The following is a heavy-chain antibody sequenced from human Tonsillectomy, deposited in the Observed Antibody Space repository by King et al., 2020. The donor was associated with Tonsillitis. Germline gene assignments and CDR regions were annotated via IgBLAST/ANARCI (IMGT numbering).Heavy chain of an antibody. CDR3: ATGEVPAALHLYYFHYGLDV. D-gene: IGHD2-2*01. Sequence: VQLVESGGGVVQPGGSLRLSCAASGFTVSSKYMTWVRQTPGKGLEWVSVVYSGGSTYYADSVKGRFTISRDNSKNTLSLQMNSLRVEDTAVYYCATGEVPAALHLYYFHYGLDVWGQGTTVTVYS. CDR2: VYSGGST. V-gene: IGHV3-66*01. J-gene: IGHJ6*02. CDR1: GFTVSSKY.